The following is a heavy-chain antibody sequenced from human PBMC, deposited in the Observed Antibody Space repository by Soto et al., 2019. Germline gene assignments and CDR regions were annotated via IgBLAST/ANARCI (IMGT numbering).Heavy chain of an antibody. CDR2: INHSGST. CDR3: ARRQKLSDYYFDY. V-gene: IGHV4-34*01. D-gene: IGHD4-4*01. CDR1: GGSFSGYY. J-gene: IGHJ4*02. Sequence: SETLSLTCAVYGGSFSGYYWSWIRQPPGKGLEWIGEINHSGSTNYNPSLKSRVTISVDTSKNQVVLTMTNMDPVDTATYYCARRQKLSDYYFDYWGQGTLVTVSS.